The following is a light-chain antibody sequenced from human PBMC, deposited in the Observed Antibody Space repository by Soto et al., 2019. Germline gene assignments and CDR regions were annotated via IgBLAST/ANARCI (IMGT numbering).Light chain of an antibody. J-gene: IGLJ3*02. CDR1: SSDIGGYNY. CDR3: SSYTSTTTLWV. CDR2: EVS. Sequence: QSALTQPASVSGSPGQSITISCTGTSSDIGGYNYVSWYQQHPGKAPKLIIYEVSDRPSGVSLRFSGSKSGNTASLTISGLQAEDEADYYCSSYTSTTTLWVFGGGTKVTVL. V-gene: IGLV2-14*01.